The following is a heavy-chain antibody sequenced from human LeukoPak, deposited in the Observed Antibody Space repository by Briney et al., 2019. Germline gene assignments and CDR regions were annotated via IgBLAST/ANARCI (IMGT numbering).Heavy chain of an antibody. Sequence: ESGPRLVKPSETLSLTCTVSGGSISTIPLYWGWIRQPPGKGLEWIGSIFDTGSTYDNPSLKSRVTISVDTSRNQFSLKLTSVTAADSAVYYCARSHFYGSGVDPWGQGTLVTVSS. CDR1: GGSISTIPLY. V-gene: IGHV4-39*01. CDR2: IFDTGST. D-gene: IGHD3-10*01. J-gene: IGHJ5*02. CDR3: ARSHFYGSGVDP.